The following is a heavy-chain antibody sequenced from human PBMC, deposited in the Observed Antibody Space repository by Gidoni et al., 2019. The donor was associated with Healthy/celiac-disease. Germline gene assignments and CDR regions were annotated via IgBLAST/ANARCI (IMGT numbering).Heavy chain of an antibody. CDR2: ISAYNGNT. D-gene: IGHD2-2*02. Sequence: QVQLVQSGAEVKKPGASVKVSCKASGYTFTSYGISWVRQAPGQGLEWMGWISAYNGNTNYAQKLQGRVTMTTDTSTSTAYMELRSLRSDDTAVYYCAREVVVVPAAIPVSADYSYYGMDVWGQGTTVTVSS. CDR1: GYTFTSYG. J-gene: IGHJ6*02. CDR3: AREVVVVPAAIPVSADYSYYGMDV. V-gene: IGHV1-18*01.